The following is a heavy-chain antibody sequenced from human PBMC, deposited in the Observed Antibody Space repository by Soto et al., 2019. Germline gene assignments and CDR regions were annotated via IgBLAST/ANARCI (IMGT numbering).Heavy chain of an antibody. Sequence: QVQLQESGPGLVKPSQTLSLTCTVSGGSISSGGYYWSWIRQHPGKGLEWIGYIYYSGSTYYNPSLKSRVTISVDTSKNQFPLKLSSVTAADTAVYYCARSANKDYGDYTLFDYWGQGTLVTVSS. CDR1: GGSISSGGYY. J-gene: IGHJ4*02. CDR2: IYYSGST. D-gene: IGHD4-17*01. CDR3: ARSANKDYGDYTLFDY. V-gene: IGHV4-31*03.